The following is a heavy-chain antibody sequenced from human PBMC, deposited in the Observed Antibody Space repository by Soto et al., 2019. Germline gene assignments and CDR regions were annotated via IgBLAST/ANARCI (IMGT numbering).Heavy chain of an antibody. Sequence: QVQLVQSGAEVKKPGASVKVSCKASGYTFTSYGISWVRQAPGQGLEWMGWISAYNGNTNYAQKLKARVTMTTDTSTSTAYKELRSLRSDDTAVYSCARDPYSSGWYEYWGQGTLVTVSS. D-gene: IGHD6-19*01. CDR1: GYTFTSYG. J-gene: IGHJ4*02. V-gene: IGHV1-18*01. CDR3: ARDPYSSGWYEY. CDR2: ISAYNGNT.